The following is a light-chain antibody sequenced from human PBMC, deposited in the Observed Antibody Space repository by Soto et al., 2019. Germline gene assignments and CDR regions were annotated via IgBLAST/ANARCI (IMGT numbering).Light chain of an antibody. CDR2: GVS. CDR3: QQYVSTPIT. Sequence: EIVLTHSQGTLPLSPCERATLSFSASQSVSSSYLAWYQQKPGQAPRLLIYGVSSRATGVPVSFSGSGSGTDFTLTISRLEPEDFAVYYCQQYVSTPITFGQGTRLEIK. J-gene: IGKJ5*01. CDR1: QSVSSSY. V-gene: IGKV3-20*01.